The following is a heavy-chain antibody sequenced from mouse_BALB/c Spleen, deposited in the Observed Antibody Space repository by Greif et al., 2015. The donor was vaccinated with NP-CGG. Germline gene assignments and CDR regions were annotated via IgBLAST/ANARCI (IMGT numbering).Heavy chain of an antibody. CDR2: IRLKSNNYAT. V-gene: IGHV6-6*02. J-gene: IGHJ2*01. Sequence: EVMLVESGGGLVQPGGSMKLSCVASGFTFSNYWMNWVRQSPEKGLEWVAEIRLKSNNYATHYAESVKGRFTISRDDSKSSVYLQMNSLRAEDTGIYYCTRDMPFGYWGQGTTLTVSS. CDR1: GFTFSNYW. CDR3: TRDMPFGY. D-gene: IGHD6-5*01.